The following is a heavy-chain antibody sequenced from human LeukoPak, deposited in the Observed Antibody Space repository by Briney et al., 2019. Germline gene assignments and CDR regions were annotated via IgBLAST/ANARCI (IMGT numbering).Heavy chain of an antibody. CDR1: GGSISSSNW. CDR2: INHSGST. D-gene: IGHD3-10*01. Sequence: SETLSLTCAVSGGSISSSNWWSWVRQPPGKGLEWIGEINHSGSTNYNPSLKSRVTISVDTSKNQFSLKLSSVTAADTAVYYCARVVRGRPFDYWGQGTLVTVSS. J-gene: IGHJ4*02. CDR3: ARVVRGRPFDY. V-gene: IGHV4-4*02.